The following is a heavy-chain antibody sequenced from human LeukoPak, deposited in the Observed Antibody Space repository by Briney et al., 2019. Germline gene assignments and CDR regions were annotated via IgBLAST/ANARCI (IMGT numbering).Heavy chain of an antibody. Sequence: ETGGSLRLSCTASGFTFGDYAMSWFRQAPGKGLEWVGFIRSKAYGGTTEYAASVKGRFTISRDDSKSIAYLQMNSLKTEDTAVYYCTRDALGGLYGSGSSDYWGQGTLVTVSS. V-gene: IGHV3-49*03. D-gene: IGHD3-10*01. J-gene: IGHJ4*02. CDR2: IRSKAYGGTT. CDR1: GFTFGDYA. CDR3: TRDALGGLYGSGSSDY.